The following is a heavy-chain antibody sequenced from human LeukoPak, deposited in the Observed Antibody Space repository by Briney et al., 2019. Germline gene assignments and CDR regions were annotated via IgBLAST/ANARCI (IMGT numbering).Heavy chain of an antibody. V-gene: IGHV3-33*01. CDR1: GFTFSSYG. CDR3: ARDILAYCGGDCYLAFGY. Sequence: GGPLRLSCAASGFTFSSYGMHWVRQAPGKGLEWVAVILYDGSNKYYADSVKGRFTISRDNSKNTLYLQMNSLRAEDTAVYYCARDILAYCGGDCYLAFGYWGQGTLVTVSS. J-gene: IGHJ4*02. CDR2: ILYDGSNK. D-gene: IGHD2-21*02.